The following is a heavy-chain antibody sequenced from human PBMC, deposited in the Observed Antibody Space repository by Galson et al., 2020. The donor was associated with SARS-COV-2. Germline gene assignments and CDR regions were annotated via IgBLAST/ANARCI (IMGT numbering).Heavy chain of an antibody. CDR2: IYHSGNT. Sequence: ASETLSLTCTVSGASISRSNWWTWVRQPPGKGLEWIGEIYHSGNTNYNPSLKSRVTISVDKSKNQFSLKLTSMTAADTAVYFCARGGYDSRSWYSYGRPSHYYGAMDVWGQGTTVIVSS. CDR3: ARGGYDSRSWYSYGRPSHYYGAMDV. V-gene: IGHV4-4*02. CDR1: GASISRSNW. J-gene: IGHJ6*02. D-gene: IGHD6-13*01.